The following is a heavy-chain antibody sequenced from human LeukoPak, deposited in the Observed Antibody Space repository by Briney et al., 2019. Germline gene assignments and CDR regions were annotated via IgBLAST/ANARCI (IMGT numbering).Heavy chain of an antibody. V-gene: IGHV3-15*01. CDR2: IKSKTDGGTT. CDR3: ATDYGSGSYHYFNY. J-gene: IGHJ4*02. D-gene: IGHD3-10*01. CDR1: GFTFSNAW. Sequence: GGSLRLSCAASGFTFSNAWMSWVRQAPGKRLEWVGRIKSKTDGGTTDYAAPVKGRFAISRDDSKNTLYLQMNSLKTEDTAVYYCATDYGSGSYHYFNYWGQGTLVTVSS.